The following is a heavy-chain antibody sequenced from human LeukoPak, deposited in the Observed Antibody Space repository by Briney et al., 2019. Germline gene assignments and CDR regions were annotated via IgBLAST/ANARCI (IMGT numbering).Heavy chain of an antibody. CDR3: VRPAAGLHLTMSSEYFQH. CDR1: GLTLDRYA. CDR2: ISASGISI. V-gene: IGHV3-48*03. D-gene: IGHD6-13*01. J-gene: IGHJ1*01. Sequence: GRSLRLSCVAAGLTLDRYAMYWVRQSPGKGPEWVSYISASGISIKYADSVRGRSTIYGHNPKHLVCRQMNRLRAEDTAVYYLVRPAAGLHLTMSSEYFQHWGQGTPVSVSS.